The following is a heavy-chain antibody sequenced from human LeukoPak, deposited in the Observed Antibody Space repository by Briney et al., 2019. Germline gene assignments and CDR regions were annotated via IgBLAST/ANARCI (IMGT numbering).Heavy chain of an antibody. CDR1: GGSIRSTSYY. CDR2: IYYSGST. V-gene: IGHV4-39*01. Sequence: PSETLSLTCTVSGGSIRSTSYYWGWIRQPPGKGLEWIGSIYYSGSTYYNPSLKSRVTISVDTSKNQFSLKLSSVTAADTAVYYCARRGYDYVWGSYRYTGPYFDYWGQGTLVTVSS. J-gene: IGHJ4*02. CDR3: ARRGYDYVWGSYRYTGPYFDY. D-gene: IGHD3-16*02.